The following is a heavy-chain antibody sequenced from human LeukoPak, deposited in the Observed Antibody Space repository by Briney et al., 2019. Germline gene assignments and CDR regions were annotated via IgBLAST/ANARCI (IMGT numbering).Heavy chain of an antibody. Sequence: VASVKVSCKASGYTFTGYYMQWVRQAPGQGLEWMGWINPNSGGTNYAQKFQGWVTMTRDTSISTAYMELSRLRSDDTAVYYCARGYCSGGSCYYDDAFDIWGQGTMVTVSS. D-gene: IGHD2-15*01. V-gene: IGHV1-2*04. CDR3: ARGYCSGGSCYYDDAFDI. CDR2: INPNSGGT. J-gene: IGHJ3*02. CDR1: GYTFTGYY.